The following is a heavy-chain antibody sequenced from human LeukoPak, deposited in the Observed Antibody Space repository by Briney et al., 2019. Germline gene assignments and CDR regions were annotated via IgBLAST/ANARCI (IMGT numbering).Heavy chain of an antibody. CDR3: ARRGAVAGTNGY. CDR1: GYTFTSYD. V-gene: IGHV1-8*01. D-gene: IGHD6-19*01. CDR2: MNPNSGNT. Sequence: ASAKVSCKASGYTFTSYDIHWVRQATGQGLEWMGWMNPNSGNTGYAQKFQGRVTMTRNTSISTAYMELSSLRSEDTAVYYCARRGAVAGTNGYWGQGTLVTVSS. J-gene: IGHJ4*02.